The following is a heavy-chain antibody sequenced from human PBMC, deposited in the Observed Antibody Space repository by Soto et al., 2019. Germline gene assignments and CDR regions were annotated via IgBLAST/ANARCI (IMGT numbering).Heavy chain of an antibody. CDR1: GFTVSSNY. CDR2: SYSGGST. V-gene: IGHV3-53*01. D-gene: IGHD3-10*01. CDR3: ARGYGAGSYFFDY. J-gene: IGHJ4*02. Sequence: EVQLVESGGGLIQPGGSLRLSCAASGFTVSSNYMTWVRQAPGKGLEWVSASYSGGSTDYADSVRGRFTMSRDNYYNTVYLQMNRLRVEDTAIYFCARGYGAGSYFFDYWGQGTLVTVSS.